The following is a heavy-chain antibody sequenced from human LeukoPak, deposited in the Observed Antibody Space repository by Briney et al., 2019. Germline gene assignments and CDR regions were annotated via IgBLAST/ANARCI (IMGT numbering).Heavy chain of an antibody. V-gene: IGHV3-66*01. Sequence: PGGSLRLSCAASGFTFSDYNMNWVRQAPGKGLEWVSITYSGDTTYYADSVKGRFIISRDDSKNTLSLQMNDLRVEGTAVYYCARERPDSRNLDSWGRGALVTVSS. J-gene: IGHJ4*02. CDR3: ARERPDSRNLDS. CDR1: GFTFSDYN. CDR2: TYSGDTT. D-gene: IGHD1-14*01.